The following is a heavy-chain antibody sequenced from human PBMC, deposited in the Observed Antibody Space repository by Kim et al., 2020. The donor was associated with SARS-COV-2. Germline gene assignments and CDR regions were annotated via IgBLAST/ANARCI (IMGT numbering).Heavy chain of an antibody. Sequence: VKGRLTIARDNSKNTLYLQMNGLRAEDTAVYYCAKSPISWRIHYGGNDYWGQGTLVTVSS. CDR3: AKSPISWRIHYGGNDY. J-gene: IGHJ4*02. V-gene: IGHV3-23*01. D-gene: IGHD4-17*01.